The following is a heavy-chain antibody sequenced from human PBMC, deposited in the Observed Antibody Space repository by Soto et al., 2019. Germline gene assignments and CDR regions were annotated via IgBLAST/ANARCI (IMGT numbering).Heavy chain of an antibody. CDR3: AREGAADCGGDCYSDY. CDR1: GYTFTGYY. CDR2: INPNGGGT. J-gene: IGHJ4*02. D-gene: IGHD2-21*02. Sequence: ASVKVSCKASGYTFTGYYMHWVRQAPGQGLEWMGWINPNGGGTKYAQKFQGWVTMTRDTSISTAYMELSRLRSDDTAVYYCAREGAADCGGDCYSDYCGQGTLVTVSS. V-gene: IGHV1-2*04.